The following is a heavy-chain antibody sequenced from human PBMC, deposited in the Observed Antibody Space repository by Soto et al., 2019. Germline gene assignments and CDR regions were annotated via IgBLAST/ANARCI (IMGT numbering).Heavy chain of an antibody. D-gene: IGHD6-13*01. J-gene: IGHJ5*02. CDR1: GFTFSSYG. Sequence: GGSLRLSCAASGFTFSSYGMHWVRQAPGKGLEWVAVIWYDGSNKYYADSVKGRFTISRDNSKNTLYPQMNSLRAEDTAVYYCAREMHAVIAALHQNWFDPWGQGTLVTVSS. V-gene: IGHV3-33*01. CDR2: IWYDGSNK. CDR3: AREMHAVIAALHQNWFDP.